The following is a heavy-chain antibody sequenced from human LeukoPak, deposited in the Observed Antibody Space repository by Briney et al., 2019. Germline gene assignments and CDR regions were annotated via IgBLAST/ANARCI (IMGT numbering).Heavy chain of an antibody. CDR1: GYTFTGYY. CDR2: INPNSGGT. Sequence: ASVKVSCKASGYTFTGYYMHWVRQAPGQGLEWMGWINPNSGGTNYAQKFQGRVTMTTNTSISTAYMELSSLRSEDTAVYYCARDSYGLGDTFDIWGQGTMVTVSS. V-gene: IGHV1-2*02. D-gene: IGHD5-18*01. CDR3: ARDSYGLGDTFDI. J-gene: IGHJ3*02.